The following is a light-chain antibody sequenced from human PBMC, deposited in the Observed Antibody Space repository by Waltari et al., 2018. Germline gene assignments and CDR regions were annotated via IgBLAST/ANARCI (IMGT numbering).Light chain of an antibody. CDR2: AAS. CDR3: QQLNFYPLT. V-gene: IGKV1-9*01. CDR1: QGVNTY. Sequence: DIQLTQSPSSLSAFVGDRVTITCRASQGVNTYLAWYQEKPGKAPKLLIYAASTLQRGVPSRFSGSGSGTDFTLTISSLQPEDSASYYCQQLNFYPLTFGGGTKVEIK. J-gene: IGKJ4*01.